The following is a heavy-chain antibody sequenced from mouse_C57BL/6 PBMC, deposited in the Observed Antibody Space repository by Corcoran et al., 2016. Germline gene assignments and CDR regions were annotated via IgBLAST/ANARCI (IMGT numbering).Heavy chain of an antibody. Sequence: QIQLVQSGPELKKPGETVKISCKASGYTFTTYGMSWVKQAPGKGLKWMGWINTYSGVPTYADDFKGRFAFSLETSASTAYLQINNLKNEDTATYFCARRGTYYGSSYGYCDVWGTGTTVTVSS. CDR1: GYTFTTYG. D-gene: IGHD1-1*01. J-gene: IGHJ1*03. CDR2: INTYSGVP. V-gene: IGHV9-3*01. CDR3: ARRGTYYGSSYGYCDV.